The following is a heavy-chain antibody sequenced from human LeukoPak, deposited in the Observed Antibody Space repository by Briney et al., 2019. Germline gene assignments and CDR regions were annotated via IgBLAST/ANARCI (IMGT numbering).Heavy chain of an antibody. CDR3: AKVAGEFQR. V-gene: IGHV3-23*01. CDR2: ISDSGVST. D-gene: IGHD3-10*01. J-gene: IGHJ1*01. CDR1: GFTFSIYA. Sequence: GGSLRLSCAASGFTFSIYAMSWVRQAPGKGLEWVSAISDSGVSTFYADSVKGRFTISRDNSKNTLYLQMNSLRAEDTAVYYCAKVAGEFQRWGQGTLVTVSS.